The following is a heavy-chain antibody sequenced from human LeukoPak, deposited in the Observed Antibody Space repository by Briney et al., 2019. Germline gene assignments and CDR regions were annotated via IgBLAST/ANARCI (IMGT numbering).Heavy chain of an antibody. D-gene: IGHD4-17*01. J-gene: IGHJ4*02. Sequence: WVGPVNSDARNPNYASSVKGRFTISRDNAKSTLYLRMDGLRAEDTAVYYCARVDFGDSVFDYWGRGTLVTVSS. CDR3: ARVDFGDSVFDY. V-gene: IGHV3-74*01. CDR2: VNSDARNP.